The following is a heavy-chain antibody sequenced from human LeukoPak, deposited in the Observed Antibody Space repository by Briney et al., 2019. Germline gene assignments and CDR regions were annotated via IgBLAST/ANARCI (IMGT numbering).Heavy chain of an antibody. J-gene: IGHJ5*02. CDR1: GYTITNNY. V-gene: IGHV1-46*01. Sequence: ASVKVSCKASGYTITNNYMHWVRQAPGQGLEWMGVINPSGTGTSYAQKFQGRITMSRDTSTSTVYMGLSSLRSEDTAFYYCATDHSMANTAWWFDPWGQGTLVTVSS. CDR3: ATDHSMANTAWWFDP. CDR2: INPSGTGT. D-gene: IGHD5-24*01.